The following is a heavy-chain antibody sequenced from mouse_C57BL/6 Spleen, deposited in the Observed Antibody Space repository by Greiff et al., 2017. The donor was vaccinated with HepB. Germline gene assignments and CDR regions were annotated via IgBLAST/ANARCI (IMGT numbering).Heavy chain of an antibody. CDR1: GYTFTDYY. Sequence: VQLQQSGPELVKPGASVKISCKASGYTFTDYYMNWVKQSHGKSLEWIGDINPNNGGTSYNQKFKGKATLTVDKSSSTAYMELRSLTSEDSAVYYCARKRGYYSKGYAMDYWGQGTSVTVSS. CDR3: ARKRGYYSKGYAMDY. V-gene: IGHV1-26*01. J-gene: IGHJ4*01. CDR2: INPNNGGT. D-gene: IGHD2-5*01.